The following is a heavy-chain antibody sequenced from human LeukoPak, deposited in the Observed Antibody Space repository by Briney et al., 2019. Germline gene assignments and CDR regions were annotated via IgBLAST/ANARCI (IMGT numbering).Heavy chain of an antibody. Sequence: PGGSLRLSCAASGFTFSSYSMNWVRQAPGKGLEWIGYIYYSGSTNYNPSLKSRVTISVDTSKNQFSLKLSSVTAADTAVYYCARARGYWSRYYYYYYYMDVWGKGTTVTISS. CDR2: IYYSGST. J-gene: IGHJ6*03. D-gene: IGHD5-18*01. CDR1: GFTFSSYS. V-gene: IGHV4-59*01. CDR3: ARARGYWSRYYYYYYYMDV.